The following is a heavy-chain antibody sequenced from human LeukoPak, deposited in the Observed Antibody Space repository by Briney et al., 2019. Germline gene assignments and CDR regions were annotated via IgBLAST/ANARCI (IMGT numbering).Heavy chain of an antibody. CDR2: IKQDGSEK. V-gene: IGHV3-7*01. J-gene: IGHJ4*02. CDR1: EFTLSDYW. Sequence: GGSLRLSCGASEFTLSDYWMSWVRQAPGKGLEWVANIKQDGSEKYYVDSVKGRFTISRDNAKNSLYLQMNSLRAEDTAVYYCARFIAAPYYFDYWGRGTLVTVSS. D-gene: IGHD6-13*01. CDR3: ARFIAAPYYFDY.